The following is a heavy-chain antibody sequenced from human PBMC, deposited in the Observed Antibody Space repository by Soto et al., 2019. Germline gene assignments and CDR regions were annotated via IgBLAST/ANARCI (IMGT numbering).Heavy chain of an antibody. D-gene: IGHD3-10*01. Sequence: EVQLLESGGGLVQPGGSLRLSCAASGFTFSSYAMSWVRQAPGKGLEWVSAISGSGGSTYYADSVKGRFTISRDNSKNRLYLQMNSLRAEDTAVSYCANPITIVRGVTKYYYYYYMDVWGKGTTVTVSS. V-gene: IGHV3-23*01. CDR3: ANPITIVRGVTKYYYYYYMDV. CDR2: ISGSGGST. J-gene: IGHJ6*03. CDR1: GFTFSSYA.